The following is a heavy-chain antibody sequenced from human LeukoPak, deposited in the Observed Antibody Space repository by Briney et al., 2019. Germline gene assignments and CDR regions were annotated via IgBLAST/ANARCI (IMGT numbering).Heavy chain of an antibody. J-gene: IGHJ3*02. CDR2: IYTSGST. D-gene: IGHD2-2*01. CDR1: GGSISSYY. CDR3: ARDRIVVVPAAMEAFDI. Sequence: SETLSLTCTVSGGSISSYYWSWIRQPPGKGLEWIGRIYTSGSTNYNPSLKSRVTISVDTSKNQFSLKLSSVTAADTAVYYCARDRIVVVPAAMEAFDIWGQGTMVTVSS. V-gene: IGHV4-4*08.